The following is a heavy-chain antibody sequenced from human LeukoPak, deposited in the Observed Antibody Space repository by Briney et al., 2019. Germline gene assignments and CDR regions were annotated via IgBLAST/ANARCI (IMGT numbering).Heavy chain of an antibody. D-gene: IGHD6-13*01. V-gene: IGHV3-21*01. CDR3: ARDQWGGSLDEYYFDF. J-gene: IGHJ4*02. CDR2: ISTSSIYI. CDR1: GFTFSSYA. Sequence: GGSLRLSCAASGFTFSSYAMSWVRQAPGKGLEWVSSISTSSIYIHFADSVKGRFTISRDNAKNSLYLQMNSLRAEDTAVYFCARDQWGGSLDEYYFDFWGQGTLVTVSS.